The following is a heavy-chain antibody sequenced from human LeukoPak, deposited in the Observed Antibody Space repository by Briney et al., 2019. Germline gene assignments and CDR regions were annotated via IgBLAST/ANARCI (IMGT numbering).Heavy chain of an antibody. CDR3: ASGQWTLYCFDH. CDR2: IYTSGST. CDR1: GGSISSYY. Sequence: SETLSLTCTVSGGSISSYYWSWIRQPAGKGLEWIGRIYTSGSTNYNPSLKSRVTISVDTSKNQFSLKLSSVTAADTAVYYCASGQWTLYCFDHWGQGTLVTVSS. J-gene: IGHJ4*02. D-gene: IGHD6-19*01. V-gene: IGHV4-4*07.